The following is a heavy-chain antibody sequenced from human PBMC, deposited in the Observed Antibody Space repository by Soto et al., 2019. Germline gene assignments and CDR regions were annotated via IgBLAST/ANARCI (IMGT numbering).Heavy chain of an antibody. J-gene: IGHJ5*01. D-gene: IGHD3-9*01. Sequence: VGSLRLSCAASGFTFSSYWMSWVRQAPGKGLEWVANIKQDGSEKYYVDSLKGRFTISRDNAKNSLYLQMNSLRAEDTAVYYCSTAHYDILTGSYNPWFDSWGQGNLVTVAS. V-gene: IGHV3-7*01. CDR2: IKQDGSEK. CDR1: GFTFSSYW. CDR3: STAHYDILTGSYNPWFDS.